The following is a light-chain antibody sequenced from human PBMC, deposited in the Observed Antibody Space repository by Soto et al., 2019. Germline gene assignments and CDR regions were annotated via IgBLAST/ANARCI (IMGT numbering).Light chain of an antibody. CDR1: SSNIGSND. CDR2: RNN. Sequence: QSVLTQPHSAYGTPGQRVTISCSGSSSNIGSNDVYWNQQLPGTAHQLLIYRNNQPPSGVPDQCSGSKSGTSASLAISGLRYEGEVDYYWAAWDDRLSGVVFGGGTKLTVL. CDR3: AAWDDRLSGVV. V-gene: IGLV1-47*01. J-gene: IGLJ2*01.